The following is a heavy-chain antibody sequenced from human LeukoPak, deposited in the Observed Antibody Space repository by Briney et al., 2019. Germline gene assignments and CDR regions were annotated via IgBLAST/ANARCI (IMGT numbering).Heavy chain of an antibody. V-gene: IGHV3-74*01. CDR1: GFTFSSYW. CDR2: INSDGSIT. D-gene: IGHD2-2*01. CDR3: ASSTQISKYADY. Sequence: QSGGSLRLSCAASGFTFSSYWVHWVRQAPGKGLVWVSRINSDGSITTYADSVRGRFTISRDNAKSTLYLQMSSLRAEDTAVYYCASSTQISKYADYWGQGALVTVSS. J-gene: IGHJ4*02.